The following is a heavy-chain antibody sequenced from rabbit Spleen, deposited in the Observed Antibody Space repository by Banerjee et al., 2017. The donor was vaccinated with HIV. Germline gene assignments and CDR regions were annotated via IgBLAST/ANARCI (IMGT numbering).Heavy chain of an antibody. CDR2: IVPVFGIP. D-gene: IGHD4-1*01. V-gene: IGHV1S47*01. Sequence: QEQLVESGGGLVQPGGSLKLSCKASGFDFSSYGVSWVRQAPGQGLEWIGYIVPVFGIPYFANWVNGRFTIARHNAQNALCLQLNSLTAADTATYFWVREVAARFKLGGPGTLVTV. J-gene: IGHJ4*01. CDR1: GFDFSSYG. CDR3: VREVAARFKL.